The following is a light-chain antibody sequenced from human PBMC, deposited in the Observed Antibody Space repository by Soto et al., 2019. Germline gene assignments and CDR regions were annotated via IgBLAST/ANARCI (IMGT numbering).Light chain of an antibody. J-gene: IGLJ2*01. CDR3: AAWDDSLSGHVV. Sequence: QSVLTQPPSASGTPGQRVTISCSGSSSNIGSNYVYWYQQLPGTAPKLPMYRNNQRPSGVPDRFSGSKSGTSASLAISGLRSEDEADYYWAAWDDSLSGHVVFGGGTKLTVL. CDR1: SSNIGSNY. CDR2: RNN. V-gene: IGLV1-47*01.